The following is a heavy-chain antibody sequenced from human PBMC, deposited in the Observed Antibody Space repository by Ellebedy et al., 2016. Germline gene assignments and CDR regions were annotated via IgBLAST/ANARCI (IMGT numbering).Heavy chain of an antibody. CDR2: IYTSGST. Sequence: SETLSLTXTVSGGSISSYYWSWIRQPAGKGLEWIGRIYTSGSTNYNPSLKSRVTMSVDTSKNQFSLKLSSVTAADTAVYYCARLSGYSGYASTDYWGQGTLVTVSS. CDR3: ARLSGYSGYASTDY. J-gene: IGHJ4*02. D-gene: IGHD5-12*01. V-gene: IGHV4-4*07. CDR1: GGSISSYY.